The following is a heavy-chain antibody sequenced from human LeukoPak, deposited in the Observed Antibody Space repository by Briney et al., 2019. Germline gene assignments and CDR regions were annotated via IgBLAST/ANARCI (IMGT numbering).Heavy chain of an antibody. D-gene: IGHD3-10*01. CDR3: ARYASGSYYWFDP. Sequence: SETLSLTCTVSGGSISSTSYHWAWIRQPPGKGLEWIATVYYTGGAYYNPSLKSRVTISVDTSKSQFSLKLSSVTTADTALYYCARYASGSYYWFDPWGQGTLVTVSS. CDR2: VYYTGGA. V-gene: IGHV4-39*01. J-gene: IGHJ5*02. CDR1: GGSISSTSYH.